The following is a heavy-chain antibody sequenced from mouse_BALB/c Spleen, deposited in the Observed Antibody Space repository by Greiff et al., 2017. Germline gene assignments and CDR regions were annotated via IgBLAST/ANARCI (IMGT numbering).Heavy chain of an antibody. Sequence: QVHVKQSGAELVKPGASVKLSCKASGYTFTSYYMYWVKQRPGQGLEWIGEINPSNGGTNFNEKFKSKATLTVDKSSSTAYMQLSSLTSEDSAVYYCTRSGITAWFAYWGQGTLVTVSA. J-gene: IGHJ3*01. CDR3: TRSGITAWFAY. V-gene: IGHV1S81*02. CDR1: GYTFTSYY. CDR2: INPSNGGT. D-gene: IGHD2-4*01.